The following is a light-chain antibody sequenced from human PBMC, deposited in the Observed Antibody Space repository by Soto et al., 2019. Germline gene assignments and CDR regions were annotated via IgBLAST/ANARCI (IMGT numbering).Light chain of an antibody. CDR2: GAS. CDR1: QNIFSY. Sequence: DIQMTQSPSSLSASVGDRVTITCRASQNIFSYLSWYQHRPGKAPKLLIYGASSLQSGVPSRFSGSGSGTDFALTISSLQPEDFATFYCQQSYSVPPTFGQGTKVDIK. J-gene: IGKJ2*01. V-gene: IGKV1-39*01. CDR3: QQSYSVPPT.